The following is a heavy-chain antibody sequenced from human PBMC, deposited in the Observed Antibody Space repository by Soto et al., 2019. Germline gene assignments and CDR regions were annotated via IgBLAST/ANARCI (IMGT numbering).Heavy chain of an antibody. CDR2: INHSGST. CDR1: GGSFSGYY. Sequence: QVQLQQWGAGLLKPSETLSLTCAVYGGSFSGYYWSWIRQPPGKGLEWIGEINHSGSTNYNPSLKSRVTISVDTSKNQFSLKLSSVTAADTAVYYCAKNIWATWYFDLWGRGTLVTVSS. J-gene: IGHJ2*01. CDR3: AKNIWATWYFDL. D-gene: IGHD7-27*01. V-gene: IGHV4-34*01.